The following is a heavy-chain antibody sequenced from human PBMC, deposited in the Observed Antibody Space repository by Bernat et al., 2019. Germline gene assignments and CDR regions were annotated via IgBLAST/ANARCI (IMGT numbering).Heavy chain of an antibody. CDR3: ARDPPTNYDILGRGGAFDI. J-gene: IGHJ3*02. D-gene: IGHD3-9*01. CDR1: GFTFSSYG. V-gene: IGHV3-33*01. CDR2: IWYDGSNK. Sequence: QVQLVESGGGVVQPGRSLRLSCAASGFTFSSYGMHWVRQAPGKGLEWVAVIWYDGSNKYYADSVKGRFTISRDNSKNTLYLQMNSLRAEDTAVYDWARDPPTNYDILGRGGAFDIWGQGTMVTVSS.